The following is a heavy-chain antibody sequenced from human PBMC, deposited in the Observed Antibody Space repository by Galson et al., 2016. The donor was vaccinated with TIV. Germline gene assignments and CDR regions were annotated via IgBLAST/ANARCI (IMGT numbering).Heavy chain of an antibody. CDR1: GFPFDDYG. Sequence: LRLSCAASGFPFDDYGVSWVRQAPGKGLEWVSGINWNGGSTGYADSVQGRFTISRDDAKNSLYLQMNGLRAEDTAFYYCVRDYQLADYWGQGTLVIVSS. D-gene: IGHD1-1*01. V-gene: IGHV3-20*04. CDR3: VRDYQLADY. CDR2: INWNGGST. J-gene: IGHJ4*02.